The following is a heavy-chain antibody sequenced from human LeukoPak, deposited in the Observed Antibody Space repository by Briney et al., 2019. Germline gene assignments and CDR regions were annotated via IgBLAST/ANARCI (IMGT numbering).Heavy chain of an antibody. V-gene: IGHV3-48*01. CDR3: AKDARDSGSIYYFDY. J-gene: IGHJ4*02. CDR2: ISSSSSTI. CDR1: GFTFSSYS. D-gene: IGHD3-22*01. Sequence: GRSLRLSCAASGFTFSSYSMNWARQAPGKGLEWVSYISSSSSTIYYADSVKGRFTISRDNAKNSLYLQMNSLRPEDKAVYYCAKDARDSGSIYYFDYWGQGTLVTVSS.